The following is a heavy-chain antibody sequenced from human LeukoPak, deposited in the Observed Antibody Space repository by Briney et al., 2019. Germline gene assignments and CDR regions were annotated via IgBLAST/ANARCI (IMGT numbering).Heavy chain of an antibody. CDR2: IYDFGST. J-gene: IGHJ4*02. CDR1: GGSLTSHY. Sequence: SETLSLTCTVSGGSLTSHYWSWLRQTPGKGLEWIGYIYDFGSTDYNPSLKSRVTMSVDTSKNEFSLKLSSVTAADTAVYYCAGAVGALLTWAFWGQGTLVTVSS. D-gene: IGHD1-26*01. V-gene: IGHV4-59*11. CDR3: AGAVGALLTWAF.